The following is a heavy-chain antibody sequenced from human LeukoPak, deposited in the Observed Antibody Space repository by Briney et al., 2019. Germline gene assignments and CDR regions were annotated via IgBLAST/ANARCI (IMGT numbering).Heavy chain of an antibody. D-gene: IGHD3-10*01. CDR3: ARDRSPTMVRGVMLAFDY. J-gene: IGHJ4*02. CDR2: ISYDGSNK. V-gene: IGHV3-30*03. CDR1: GFTFSSYG. Sequence: PGGSPRLPCAASGFTFSSYGMHWVRQAPGKGLEWVAVISYDGSNKYYADSVKGRFTISRDNSKNTLYLQINSLRTEDTAVYYCARDRSPTMVRGVMLAFDYWGQGTLVTVSS.